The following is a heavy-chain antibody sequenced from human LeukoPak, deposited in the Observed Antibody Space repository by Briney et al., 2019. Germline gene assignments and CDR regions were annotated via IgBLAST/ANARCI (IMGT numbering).Heavy chain of an antibody. V-gene: IGHV1-69*05. CDR1: GGTFSSYA. Sequence: GSSVKVSCKASGGTFSSYAISWVRQAPGQGLEWMGGIIPIFGTANYAQKFQGRVTITTDESTSTAYMELSSLRSDDTAVYYCASYDFWSGYYSYWGQGTLVTVSS. CDR3: ASYDFWSGYYSY. CDR2: IIPIFGTA. D-gene: IGHD3-3*01. J-gene: IGHJ4*02.